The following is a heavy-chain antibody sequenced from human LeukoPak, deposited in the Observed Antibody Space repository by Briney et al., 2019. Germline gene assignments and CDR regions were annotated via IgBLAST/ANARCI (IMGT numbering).Heavy chain of an antibody. J-gene: IGHJ4*02. CDR1: GGSISSYY. Sequence: SETLPLTCTVSGGSISSYYWSWIRQPPGKGLESIGYIYYSNTNYNPSLKSRVTISVDTSKNQFSLKLSSATAADTAVYYCARLKYGDYGLYYFDYWGQGTLATVSS. D-gene: IGHD4-17*01. V-gene: IGHV4-59*08. CDR2: IYYSNT. CDR3: ARLKYGDYGLYYFDY.